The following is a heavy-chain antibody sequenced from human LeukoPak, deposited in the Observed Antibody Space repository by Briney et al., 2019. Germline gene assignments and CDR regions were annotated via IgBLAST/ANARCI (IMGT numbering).Heavy chain of an antibody. CDR2: INPNSGGT. D-gene: IGHD3-22*01. V-gene: IGHV1-2*02. CDR3: AREGGYYDRSGYALDY. CDR1: GYTFTGYY. Sequence: ASVKVSCKASGYTFTGYYMHWVRQAPGQGLEWMGWINPNSGGTNYAQKFQGRVTMTRDTSISTAYMELSRLRSDDTAVYYSAREGGYYDRSGYALDYWGQGTLVTVSS. J-gene: IGHJ4*02.